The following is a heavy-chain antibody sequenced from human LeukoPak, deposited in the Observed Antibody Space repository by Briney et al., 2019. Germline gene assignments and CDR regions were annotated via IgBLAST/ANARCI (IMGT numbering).Heavy chain of an antibody. CDR3: ARGDYYGGFFFDY. CDR1: GGSISSGSYY. D-gene: IGHD3-10*01. CDR2: IYTSGST. V-gene: IGHV4-61*02. Sequence: SETLSLTCTVSGGSISSGSYYWSWIRQPAGKVLEWIGRIYTSGSTNYNPSLKSRVTISVDTSKNKFSLKLSSVTAADTAVYYCARGDYYGGFFFDYWGQGTLVTVSS. J-gene: IGHJ4*02.